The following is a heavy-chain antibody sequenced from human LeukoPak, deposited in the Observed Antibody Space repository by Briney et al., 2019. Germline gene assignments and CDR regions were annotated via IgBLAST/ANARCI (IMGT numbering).Heavy chain of an antibody. D-gene: IGHD3-10*01. J-gene: IGHJ4*02. CDR3: AKTKDYYGSGDAR. Sequence: GGSLRLSCAASGFTFSSYGMSWARQAPGKGLEWVSGISATGDSTYYADSVKGRFTISRDNSKNTLYLQMNSLRAEDTAVYYCAKTKDYYGSGDARWGQGTLVTVSS. CDR1: GFTFSSYG. CDR2: ISATGDST. V-gene: IGHV3-23*01.